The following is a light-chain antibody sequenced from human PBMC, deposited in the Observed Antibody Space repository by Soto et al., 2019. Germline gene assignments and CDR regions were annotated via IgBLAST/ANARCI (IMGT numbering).Light chain of an antibody. CDR1: QSISAW. V-gene: IGKV1-5*01. J-gene: IGKJ3*01. CDR3: QKQNHY. CDR2: HAS. Sequence: DVQMTQSPSTLSASVGDSVTITCRASQSISAWLAWFQQKPGKAPKLLIYHASPLASGVPSRFSGSGSGTEFTITINSLQPDDFATYYCQKQNHYFGPGTKVDIK.